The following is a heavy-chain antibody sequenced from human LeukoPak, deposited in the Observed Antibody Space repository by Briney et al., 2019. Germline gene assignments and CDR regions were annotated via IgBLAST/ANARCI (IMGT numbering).Heavy chain of an antibody. D-gene: IGHD3-3*01. Sequence: GGSLRLSCAASGFTVSSYAMSWVRQAPGKGLEWVSAISGSGGSTYYADSVKGRFTISRDNSKNTLYLQMNSLRAEDTAVYYCARVLRFLEWLEYFDYWGQGTLVTVSS. CDR2: ISGSGGST. CDR1: GFTVSSYA. V-gene: IGHV3-23*01. J-gene: IGHJ4*02. CDR3: ARVLRFLEWLEYFDY.